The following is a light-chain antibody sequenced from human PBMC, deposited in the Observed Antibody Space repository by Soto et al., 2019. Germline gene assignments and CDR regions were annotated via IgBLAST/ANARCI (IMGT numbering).Light chain of an antibody. CDR3: QHYGNSPQT. CDR1: QLLSSHF. Sequence: EILLTQSAGPLGFCPGEGDSLXCRASQLLSSHFRAWYQQKPGQAPRLLIYAAYSRADGGPDSFSCSGSATDFTPTISRLEPGDFAVYYGQHYGNSPQTFGQGTKVDIK. V-gene: IGKV3-20*01. J-gene: IGKJ1*01. CDR2: AAY.